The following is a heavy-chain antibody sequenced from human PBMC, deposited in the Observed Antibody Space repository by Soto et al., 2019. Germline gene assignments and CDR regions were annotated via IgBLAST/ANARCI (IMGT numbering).Heavy chain of an antibody. V-gene: IGHV3-23*01. CDR1: GFTFSSYS. D-gene: IGHD2-21*01. Sequence: PGGSLRLSCAASGFTFSSYSMNWVRQAPGKGLEWVSVISARGSETFYADSVKGRFTISRDNSKSTLYLQMNSLRAEDTAVYYCFASVPKPDDYWGQGTLVTVSS. J-gene: IGHJ4*02. CDR2: ISARGSET. CDR3: FASVPKPDDY.